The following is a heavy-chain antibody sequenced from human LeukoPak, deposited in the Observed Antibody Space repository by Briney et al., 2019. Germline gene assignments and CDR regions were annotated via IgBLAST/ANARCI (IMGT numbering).Heavy chain of an antibody. CDR3: ARHRGIGVEMATADAFDI. J-gene: IGHJ3*02. D-gene: IGHD5-24*01. V-gene: IGHV4-59*08. CDR2: IYYSGST. CDR1: GGSISSYY. Sequence: PSETLSLTCTVSGGSISSYYWSWIRQPPGKGLEWIGYIYYSGSTNYNPSLKSRVTITVDTSKNQFSLKLSSVTAADTAVYYCARHRGIGVEMATADAFDIWGQGTMVTVSS.